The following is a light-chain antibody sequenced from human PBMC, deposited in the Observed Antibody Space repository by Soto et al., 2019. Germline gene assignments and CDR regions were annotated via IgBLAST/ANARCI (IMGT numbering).Light chain of an antibody. J-gene: IGKJ1*01. CDR2: GAS. Sequence: EIVMTQSPATLSVSPLERVTLSFMASQSVSSRLAWYHQKPGQSPRLLIYGASTRATGIPARFSGSGSGTEFTLTISSLQSEDFGLYYCHQYNNFWTFGQGTKVDIK. V-gene: IGKV3-15*01. CDR1: QSVSSR. CDR3: HQYNNFWT.